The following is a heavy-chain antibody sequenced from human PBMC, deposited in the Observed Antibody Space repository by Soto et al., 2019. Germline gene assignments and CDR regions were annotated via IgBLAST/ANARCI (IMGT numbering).Heavy chain of an antibody. CDR2: ISAYNGNT. CDR1: GYTFTSYG. Sequence: ASVKVSCKASGYTFTSYGISWVRQAPGQGLEWMGWISAYNGNTNYAQKLQGRVTMTTDTSTSTAYMELRSLRSDDTAVYYCARVPGVPIFGVVIIGYYYYYMDVWGKGTTVTVSS. V-gene: IGHV1-18*01. CDR3: ARVPGVPIFGVVIIGYYYYYMDV. D-gene: IGHD3-3*01. J-gene: IGHJ6*03.